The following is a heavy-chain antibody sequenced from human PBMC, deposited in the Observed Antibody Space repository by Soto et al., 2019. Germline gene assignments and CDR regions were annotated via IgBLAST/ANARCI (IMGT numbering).Heavy chain of an antibody. Sequence: GGSLRLSCAASGFTFSSYSMNWVRQAPGKGLEWVSYISSSSSTIYYADSVKGRFTISRDNAKNSLYLQMNSLRAEDTAVYYCARELAAAREAYYYYYMDVWGKGTTVTVSS. J-gene: IGHJ6*03. CDR3: ARELAAAREAYYYYYMDV. CDR2: ISSSSSTI. V-gene: IGHV3-48*01. D-gene: IGHD6-6*01. CDR1: GFTFSSYS.